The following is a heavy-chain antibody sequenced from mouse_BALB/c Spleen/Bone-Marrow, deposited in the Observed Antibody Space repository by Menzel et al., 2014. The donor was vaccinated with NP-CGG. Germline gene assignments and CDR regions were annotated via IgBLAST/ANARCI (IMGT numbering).Heavy chain of an antibody. CDR2: IWSGGST. J-gene: IGHJ3*01. V-gene: IGHV2-2*02. Sequence: VQLVESGPGLVQPSQSLSIPCTVSGFSLTSYGVHWVRQSPGKGLEWLGVIWSGGSTDYNAAFISRLSISKDNSKSQVFFKMNSLQANDTAIYYCARNNGGYYSWFAYWGQGTLVTVSA. CDR3: ARNNGGYYSWFAY. CDR1: GFSLTSYG. D-gene: IGHD2-3*01.